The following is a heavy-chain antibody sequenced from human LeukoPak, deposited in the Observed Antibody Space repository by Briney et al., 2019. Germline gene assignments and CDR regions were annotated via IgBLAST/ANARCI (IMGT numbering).Heavy chain of an antibody. Sequence: GGSLRLSCAASGFTFSNYDMNWVRQAPGKGPEWISYISESGGAIYYAESVKGRFTISRDNARNSVSPQMNSLRAEDTAIYYCARDEGGSGFKYDFDYWGQGTLVTVSS. CDR3: ARDEGGSGFKYDFDY. V-gene: IGHV3-48*03. CDR1: GFTFSNYD. CDR2: ISESGGAI. J-gene: IGHJ4*02. D-gene: IGHD3-16*01.